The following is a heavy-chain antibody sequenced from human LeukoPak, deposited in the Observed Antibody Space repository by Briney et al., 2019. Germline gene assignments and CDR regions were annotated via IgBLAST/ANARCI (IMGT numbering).Heavy chain of an antibody. CDR2: INNEGTTI. V-gene: IGHV3-74*01. CDR1: GLTFSNSW. Sequence: PGGSLRLSCEASGLTFSNSWIHWVRQAPGKGLVWVSRINNEGTTISYADSVKGRFTISRDNAKNTLYLQMNSLRAEDTAVYYCARVSGLGMNEYYQHWGQGTLVTVAS. J-gene: IGHJ1*01. D-gene: IGHD3-10*01. CDR3: ARVSGLGMNEYYQH.